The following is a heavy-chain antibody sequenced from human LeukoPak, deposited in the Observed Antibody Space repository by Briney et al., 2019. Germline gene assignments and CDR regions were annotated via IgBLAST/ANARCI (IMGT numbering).Heavy chain of an antibody. Sequence: SETLSLTCTVSGGSISSGGYYWSWIRQPPGKGLEWIGYIYYSGSTNYNPSLKSRVTISVDTSKNQFSLKLSSVTAADTAVYYCAGGRRFGYCSSTSCPQRSYGMDVWGQGTTVTVSS. J-gene: IGHJ6*02. D-gene: IGHD2-2*01. V-gene: IGHV4-61*08. CDR1: GGSISSGGYY. CDR2: IYYSGST. CDR3: AGGRRFGYCSSTSCPQRSYGMDV.